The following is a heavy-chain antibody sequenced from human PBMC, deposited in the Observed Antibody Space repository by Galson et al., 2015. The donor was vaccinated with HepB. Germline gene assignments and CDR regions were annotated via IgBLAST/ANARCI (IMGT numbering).Heavy chain of an antibody. V-gene: IGHV3-20*04. J-gene: IGHJ4*02. CDR1: GFTFDDYG. CDR2: INWNGGST. Sequence: SLRLSCAASGFTFDDYGMSWVRQAPGKGLEWVSGINWNGGSTGYADSVKGRFTISRDNAKNSLYLQMNSLRAEDTALYYCASDGRSSGWYRTYYFDYWGQGTLVTVSS. CDR3: ASDGRSSGWYRTYYFDY. D-gene: IGHD6-19*01.